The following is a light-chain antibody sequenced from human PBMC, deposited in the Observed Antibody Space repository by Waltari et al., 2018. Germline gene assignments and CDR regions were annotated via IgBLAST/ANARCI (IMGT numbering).Light chain of an antibody. J-gene: IGKJ4*01. CDR1: QSVGSY. Sequence: DIVLTQSPATLSLSPGERATLYCRASQSVGSYLAWYQQKPGQAPRLLFYDTSSRATGVPARFTASGSGTDFSLTISSLDPEDFAVYYCQQRGNWPLTFGGGTKVEIK. CDR3: QQRGNWPLT. CDR2: DTS. V-gene: IGKV3-11*01.